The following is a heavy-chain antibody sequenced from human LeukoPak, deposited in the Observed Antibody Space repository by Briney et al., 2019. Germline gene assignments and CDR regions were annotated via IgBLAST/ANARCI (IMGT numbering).Heavy chain of an antibody. CDR2: ISYDGSNK. CDR1: GFTFSSYA. J-gene: IGHJ4*02. Sequence: GGSLRLSCAASGFTFSSYAMHWVRQAPGKGLEWVAVISYDGSNKYYADSVKGRFTISRDNSKNTLYLQMNSLRAEDTAVYYCARGGLYDFWSGYHDYWGQGTLVTVSS. D-gene: IGHD3-3*01. CDR3: ARGGLYDFWSGYHDY. V-gene: IGHV3-30-3*01.